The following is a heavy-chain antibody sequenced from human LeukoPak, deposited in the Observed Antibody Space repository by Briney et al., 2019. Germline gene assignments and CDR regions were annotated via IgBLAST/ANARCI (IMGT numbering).Heavy chain of an antibody. CDR2: ISSSGSTI. V-gene: IGHV3-11*01. Sequence: GGSLRLSCAASGFTFSDYYMSWNRPAPGKGLAWVSYISSSGSTIYYADSVKGRFTISRDNAKNSLYLQMNSLRAEDTAVYYCARDHYDILTGTFDYWGQGTLVTVSS. CDR3: ARDHYDILTGTFDY. J-gene: IGHJ4*02. CDR1: GFTFSDYY. D-gene: IGHD3-9*01.